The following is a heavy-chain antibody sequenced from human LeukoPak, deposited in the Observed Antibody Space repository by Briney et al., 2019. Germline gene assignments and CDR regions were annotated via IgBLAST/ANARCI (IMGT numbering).Heavy chain of an antibody. J-gene: IGHJ3*02. V-gene: IGHV1-18*01. D-gene: IGHD3-22*01. Sequence: ASVKVSCKASGYTFTSYGISWVRQAPGQGLEWMGWISAYNGNTNYAQKLQGRVTMTTDTSTSTAYMELRSLRSDDTAVYYCAIMAYYYDSSGYFLGRQDAFDIWGQGTMVTVSS. CDR1: GYTFTSYG. CDR2: ISAYNGNT. CDR3: AIMAYYYDSSGYFLGRQDAFDI.